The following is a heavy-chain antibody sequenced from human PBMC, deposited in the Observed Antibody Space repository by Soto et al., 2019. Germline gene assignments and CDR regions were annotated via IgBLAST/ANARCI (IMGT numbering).Heavy chain of an antibody. V-gene: IGHV3-23*04. D-gene: IGHD3-3*01. Sequence: EVQLVESGGGLVQPGGSLRLSCAASGFRFINYAMSWVRQAPGKGLEWVSGITVSGDSIYYADSVKGRFTISRDNSKNTLYLQMDSLRAEDTAVYYCAKVWSGYFAGDYVDYWGQATVVTVSS. J-gene: IGHJ4*02. CDR1: GFRFINYA. CDR2: ITVSGDSI. CDR3: AKVWSGYFAGDYVDY.